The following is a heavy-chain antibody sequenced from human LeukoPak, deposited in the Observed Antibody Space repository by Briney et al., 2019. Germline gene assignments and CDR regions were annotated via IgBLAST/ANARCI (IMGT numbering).Heavy chain of an antibody. Sequence: PSETLSLTCTVSGDSISSSSYYWGWIRQPPGKGLEWIASIYSSVTYYNPSLKSRVTTSVDTSKNQFSLKLSSVTAADTAVYYCAREEYYDILTGYRIGGWFDPWGQGTLVTVSS. CDR3: AREEYYDILTGYRIGGWFDP. D-gene: IGHD3-9*01. CDR2: IYSSVT. V-gene: IGHV4-39*02. CDR1: GDSISSSSYY. J-gene: IGHJ5*02.